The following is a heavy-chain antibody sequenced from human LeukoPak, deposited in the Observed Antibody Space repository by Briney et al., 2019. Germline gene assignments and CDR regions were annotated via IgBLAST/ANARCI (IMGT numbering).Heavy chain of an antibody. CDR1: GFTFSSYG. CDR3: ARLNYGSGSYYPDFDY. V-gene: IGHV3-33*01. D-gene: IGHD3-10*01. J-gene: IGHJ4*02. CDR2: IWYDGSNK. Sequence: GGSLRLSCAASGFTFSSYGMHWVRQAPGKGLEWVAVIWYDGSNKYYADSVKGRFTISRDNSKNTLYLQMNSLRAEDTAVYYCARLNYGSGSYYPDFDYWGQGTLVTVSS.